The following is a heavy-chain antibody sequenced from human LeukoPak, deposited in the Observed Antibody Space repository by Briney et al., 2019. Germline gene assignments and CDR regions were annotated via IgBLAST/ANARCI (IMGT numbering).Heavy chain of an antibody. CDR1: GFTFSSYG. CDR2: IWYDGSNK. J-gene: IGHJ4*02. Sequence: GGSLRLSCAASGFTFSSYGMHWVRQAPGQGLEWVAVIWYDGSNKYYADSVKGRFTISRDNSKNTLYLRMNSLRAEDTAVYYCAREEITGTTFDYWGQGSLVTVSS. CDR3: AREEITGTTFDY. V-gene: IGHV3-33*01. D-gene: IGHD1-20*01.